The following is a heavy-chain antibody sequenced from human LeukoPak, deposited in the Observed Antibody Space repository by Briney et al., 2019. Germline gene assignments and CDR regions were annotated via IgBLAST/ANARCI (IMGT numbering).Heavy chain of an antibody. CDR3: AKGGYSLGSWFDP. D-gene: IGHD5-18*01. J-gene: IGHJ5*02. CDR2: LSWNSGDI. Sequence: GRSLRLACAASGFTFDDYAIHWVWQAPGKGLEWVSGLSWNSGDIGYAGSVRGRFTISRDNAKNSLYLQMNSLRAEDTALYYCAKGGYSLGSWFDPSGQGTLVTVSS. V-gene: IGHV3-9*01. CDR1: GFTFDDYA.